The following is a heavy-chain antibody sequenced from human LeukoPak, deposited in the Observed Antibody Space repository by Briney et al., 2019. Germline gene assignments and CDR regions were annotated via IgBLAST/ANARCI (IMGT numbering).Heavy chain of an antibody. J-gene: IGHJ4*02. D-gene: IGHD6-13*01. CDR1: GGSISYYY. V-gene: IGHV4-59*01. Sequence: SETLSLTCTVSGGSISYYYWSWIRQPPGKGLEWIGYIDYAGRTTYNPSLKSRVTISVDTSKNQFSLRLSSVTAADTAVYYCARDRPGGSSLDYWGQGTLVTVSS. CDR3: ARDRPGGSSLDY. CDR2: IDYAGRT.